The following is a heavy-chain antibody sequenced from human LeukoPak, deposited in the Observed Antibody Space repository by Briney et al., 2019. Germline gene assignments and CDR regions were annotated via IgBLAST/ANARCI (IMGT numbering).Heavy chain of an antibody. Sequence: EASVKVSCKTSGYTFSDFYMHWVRQAPGQGLEWMGWINPKTGGITYSQKFKGRVSMTRDTSMNTTHMELTGLTSGDTAVYYCAREWGPNYVQGWFDPWGQGTLVSVSS. D-gene: IGHD3-10*02. J-gene: IGHJ5*02. CDR3: AREWGPNYVQGWFDP. V-gene: IGHV1-2*02. CDR1: GYTFSDFY. CDR2: INPKTGGI.